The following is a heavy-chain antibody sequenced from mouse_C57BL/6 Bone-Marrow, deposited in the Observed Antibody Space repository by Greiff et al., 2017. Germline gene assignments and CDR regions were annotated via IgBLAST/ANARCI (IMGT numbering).Heavy chain of an antibody. V-gene: IGHV3-6*01. J-gene: IGHJ2*01. D-gene: IGHD2-2*01. CDR2: ISYDGSN. Sequence: ESGPGLVKPSQSLSLTCSVTGYSITSGYYWNWIRQFPGNKLEWMGYISYDGSNNYNPSLKNRISITRDPSKNQFFLKLNSVTTEDTATYYCARGMVTTKKVDYWGQGTTLTVSS. CDR3: ARGMVTTKKVDY. CDR1: GYSITSGYY.